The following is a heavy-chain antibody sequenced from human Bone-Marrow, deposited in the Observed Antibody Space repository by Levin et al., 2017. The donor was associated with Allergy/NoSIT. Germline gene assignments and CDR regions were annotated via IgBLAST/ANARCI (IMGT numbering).Heavy chain of an antibody. V-gene: IGHV3-72*01. Sequence: QTGGSLRLSCVASGFTFSDYYIDWVRQAPGKGLEWVGRIRNRRNGYTTDYAASVEGRFTFAREDSQNSVFLQMNSLKTEDTAVYYCCRDDGKSGWFLWGQGTLVTVSS. J-gene: IGHJ4*02. D-gene: IGHD6-19*01. CDR2: IRNRRNGYTT. CDR1: GFTFSDYY. CDR3: CRDDGKSGWFL.